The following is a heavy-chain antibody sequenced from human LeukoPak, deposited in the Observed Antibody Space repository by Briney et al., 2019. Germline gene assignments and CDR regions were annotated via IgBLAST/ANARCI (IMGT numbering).Heavy chain of an antibody. CDR2: VNPNSGDT. Sequence: VASVKVSCKTSGYSFNIYEINWVRQATGQGLEWMGWVNPNSGDTDYAQKFQGRLTMTRNTSISTAYMELSGLRLEDMAVYYCSRGPRFDPWGQGTQVTVSS. J-gene: IGHJ5*02. CDR1: GYSFNIYE. CDR3: SRGPRFDP. V-gene: IGHV1-8*01.